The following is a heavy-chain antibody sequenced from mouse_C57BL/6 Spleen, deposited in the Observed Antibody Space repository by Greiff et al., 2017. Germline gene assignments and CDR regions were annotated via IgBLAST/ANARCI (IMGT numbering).Heavy chain of an antibody. Sequence: QVQLQQPGAELVKPGASVKVSCKASGYTFTSYWMHWVKQRPGQGLEWIGRIHPSDSDTNYNQKFKGKATLTVDKSSSTAYMQLSSLTSEDSAVYDCEISKYEGRSYHAMDYWGQGTSVTVSS. CDR3: EISKYEGRSYHAMDY. CDR2: IHPSDSDT. CDR1: GYTFTSYW. J-gene: IGHJ4*01. V-gene: IGHV1-74*01. D-gene: IGHD1-1*01.